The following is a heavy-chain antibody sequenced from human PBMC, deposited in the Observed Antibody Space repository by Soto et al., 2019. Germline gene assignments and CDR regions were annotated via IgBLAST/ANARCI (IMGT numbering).Heavy chain of an antibody. CDR1: GYTFTSYA. J-gene: IGHJ6*02. D-gene: IGHD3-22*01. CDR3: ARSPGRSVIVVVPPPGMDV. Sequence: ASVKVSCKASGYTFTSYAMHWVRQAPGQRLEWMGWINAGNGNTKYSQKFQGRVTITRDTSASTAYMELSSLRSEDTAVYFCARSPGRSVIVVVPPPGMDVWGQGTTVTVSS. V-gene: IGHV1-3*01. CDR2: INAGNGNT.